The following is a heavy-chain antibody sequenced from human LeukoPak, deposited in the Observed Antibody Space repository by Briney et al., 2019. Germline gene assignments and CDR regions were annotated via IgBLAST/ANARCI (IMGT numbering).Heavy chain of an antibody. J-gene: IGHJ6*04. CDR2: ISGSGGST. CDR1: GFTFSSYA. D-gene: IGHD3-10*01. CDR3: AKDEFITVVQGRGMDV. Sequence: GGSLRLSCVASGFTFSSYAMSWVRQAPGKGLQWVSVISGSGGSTYYADSVKGRFTISRDNSKNTLYLQMNSLTAEDTAVYYCAKDEFITVVQGRGMDVWGKGTTVTVSS. V-gene: IGHV3-23*01.